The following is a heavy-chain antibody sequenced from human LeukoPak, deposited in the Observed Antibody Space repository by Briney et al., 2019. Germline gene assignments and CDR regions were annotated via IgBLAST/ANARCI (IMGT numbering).Heavy chain of an antibody. D-gene: IGHD3-10*01. J-gene: IGHJ4*02. CDR3: AKDGGGPLD. CDR2: IKQDGSEK. CDR1: GFTLRTSW. Sequence: GGPLRLSCAASGFTLRTSWMSWVRQAPGKGLEWVANIKQDGSEKNYVDSVKGRFTISRDNAKNSLYLQMNSLRAEDTAVYYCAKDGGGPLDWGQGTLVTVSS. V-gene: IGHV3-7*01.